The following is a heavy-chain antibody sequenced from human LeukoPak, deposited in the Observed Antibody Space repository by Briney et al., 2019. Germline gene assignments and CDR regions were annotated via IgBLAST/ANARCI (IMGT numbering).Heavy chain of an antibody. Sequence: PSETLSLTCAVYGGSFSGYCWSWIRQPPGKGLEWIGEINHSGSTNYNPSLKSRVTISVDTSKNQFSLKLSSVTAADTAVYYCARDSGTTGEVKFDPWGQGTLVTVSS. CDR2: INHSGST. CDR1: GGSFSGYC. D-gene: IGHD3-10*01. CDR3: ARDSGTTGEVKFDP. J-gene: IGHJ5*02. V-gene: IGHV4-34*01.